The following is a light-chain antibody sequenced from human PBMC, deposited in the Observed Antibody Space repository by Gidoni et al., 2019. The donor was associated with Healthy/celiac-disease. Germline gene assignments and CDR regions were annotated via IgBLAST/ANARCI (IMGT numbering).Light chain of an antibody. CDR2: DTS. CDR3: RQYDNRLFT. Sequence: DIQMPHSPSSQSASVGDRVTITCQASHSSGKYLHWYQQKPGKPPQLLISDTSNLQKGVPPRFSGSGTGTDFSLNITNLQSEDFATCYCRQYDNRLFTFGPGTKVNLK. J-gene: IGKJ3*01. CDR1: HSSGKY. V-gene: IGKV1-33*01.